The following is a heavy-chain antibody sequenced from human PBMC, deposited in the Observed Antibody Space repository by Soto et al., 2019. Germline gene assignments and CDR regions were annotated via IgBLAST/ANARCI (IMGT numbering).Heavy chain of an antibody. CDR2: SSASGRSR. CDR1: GFTFSNYA. CDR3: AKDGNWLDVYFDV. J-gene: IGHJ4*02. V-gene: IGHV3-23*01. Sequence: GGSLRLSCAASGFTFSNYAMSWVRQAPGKGLEWVSISSASGRSRYHADSVKGRFTISRDNSKNTLYLHMTNLRAEDTAVYYCAKDGNWLDVYFDVWGQGTPVTVSS. D-gene: IGHD6-19*01.